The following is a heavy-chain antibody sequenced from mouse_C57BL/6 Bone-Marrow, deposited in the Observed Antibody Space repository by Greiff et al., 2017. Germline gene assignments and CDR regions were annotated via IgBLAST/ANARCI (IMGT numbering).Heavy chain of an antibody. J-gene: IGHJ4*01. CDR2: ISSGCSTL. CDR1: GFTFSDYG. V-gene: IGHV5-17*01. Sequence: DVQLVESGGGLVKPGGSLKLSCAASGFTFSDYGMHWVRQAPEKGLEWVAYISSGCSTLYYADTVKGRFTISRDNARNTLFLQMTSRRSEDTAMYYCARGNYGSPMDYWGQGTSVTVSS. CDR3: ARGNYGSPMDY. D-gene: IGHD1-1*01.